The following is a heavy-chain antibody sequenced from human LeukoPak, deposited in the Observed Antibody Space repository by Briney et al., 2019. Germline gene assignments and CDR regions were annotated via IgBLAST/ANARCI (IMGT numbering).Heavy chain of an antibody. J-gene: IGHJ3*02. Sequence: KPSETLSLTCTASGGSISSGGYYWSWIRQHPGKGLEWIGYIYYSGSTYYNPSLKSRVTISVDTSKNQFSLKLSSVTAADTAVYYCARSPATIVVVPAATDAFDIWGQGTMVTVSS. D-gene: IGHD2-2*01. CDR3: ARSPATIVVVPAATDAFDI. CDR2: IYYSGST. CDR1: GGSISSGGYY. V-gene: IGHV4-31*03.